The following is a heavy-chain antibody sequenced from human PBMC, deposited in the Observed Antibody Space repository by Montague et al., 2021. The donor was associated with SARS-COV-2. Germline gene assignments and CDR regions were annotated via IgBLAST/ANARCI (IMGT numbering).Heavy chain of an antibody. V-gene: IGHV3-21*01. CDR1: GFTFSSYR. CDR2: ISSSSSYI. J-gene: IGHJ5*02. D-gene: IGHD3-16*02. CDR3: ASDDYVWGSYRYSQYNWFDP. Sequence: SLRLSCAASGFTFSSYRMNWVRQAPGKGLEWVSSISSSSSYIYYADSVKGRFTISRENAKNSLYLQMNSLRAEDTAVYYCASDDYVWGSYRYSQYNWFDPWGQGTLVTVSS.